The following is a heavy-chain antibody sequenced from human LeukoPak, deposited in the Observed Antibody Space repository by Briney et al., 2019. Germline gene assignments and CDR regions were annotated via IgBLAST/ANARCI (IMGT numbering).Heavy chain of an antibody. Sequence: GGSLRLSCAASGFTFSSYSMNWVRQAPGKGLEWVSYISSSSSTIYYADSVKGRFTISRDNAKNSLYLQMNSLRDEDTAVYYCARGLRGDYGAWYYFDYWGQGTLATVSS. CDR2: ISSSSSTI. D-gene: IGHD4-17*01. CDR1: GFTFSSYS. V-gene: IGHV3-48*02. J-gene: IGHJ4*02. CDR3: ARGLRGDYGAWYYFDY.